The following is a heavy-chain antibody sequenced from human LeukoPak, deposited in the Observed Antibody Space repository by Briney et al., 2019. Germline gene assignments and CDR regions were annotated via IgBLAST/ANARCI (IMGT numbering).Heavy chain of an antibody. Sequence: SGTLSLTCAVSGASIGSDNWWSWVRQSPGKGLEWIGETYHGGSTNYNPSLQSRVTISLDESGNQFSLKLTSVTAADTAVYYCARDVYGSGTYYSFFDYWGQGILVTVSS. J-gene: IGHJ4*02. D-gene: IGHD3-10*01. CDR3: ARDVYGSGTYYSFFDY. CDR1: GASIGSDNW. CDR2: TYHGGST. V-gene: IGHV4-4*02.